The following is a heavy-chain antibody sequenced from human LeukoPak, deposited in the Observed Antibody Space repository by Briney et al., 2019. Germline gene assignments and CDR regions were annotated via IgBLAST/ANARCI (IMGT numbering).Heavy chain of an antibody. Sequence: ASVKVSCKASGGTFSSYAISWVRQAPGQGLEWMGRIIPILGIANYAQKFQGRVTITADKSTSTACMELSSLRSEDTAVYYCARDPPVWIAAAGNYYYYGMDVWGQGTTVTVSS. CDR3: ARDPPVWIAAAGNYYYYGMDV. J-gene: IGHJ6*02. V-gene: IGHV1-69*04. D-gene: IGHD6-13*01. CDR1: GGTFSSYA. CDR2: IIPILGIA.